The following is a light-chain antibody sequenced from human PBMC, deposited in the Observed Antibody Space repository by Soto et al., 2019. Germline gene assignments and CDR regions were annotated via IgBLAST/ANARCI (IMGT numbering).Light chain of an antibody. CDR1: QSVSVN. Sequence: EVVLTQSPAILSLSPGERATLSCRASQSVSVNLGWYQQKPGQAPRPLIYSAFDRAPGIPARFSGSGSGTDFTLTISSLEPEDFAVYYCQERNRWPRGTFGAGTKVEIK. CDR3: QERNRWPRGT. V-gene: IGKV3-11*01. J-gene: IGKJ4*01. CDR2: SAF.